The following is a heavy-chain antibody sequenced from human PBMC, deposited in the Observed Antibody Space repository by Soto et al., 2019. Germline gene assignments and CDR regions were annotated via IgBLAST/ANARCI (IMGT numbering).Heavy chain of an antibody. J-gene: IGHJ4*02. D-gene: IGHD3-3*01. Sequence: QVQLVQSGAEVKKPGSSVKVSCKASVGTFSSYAISWVRQAPGQGLEWMGGIIPIFGTANYAQKFQGRVTSTADESTSTADMELSRRRSEDTAVDYCAKKAERSGQDYWGQGTRVNGSS. CDR3: AKKAERSGQDY. CDR2: IIPIFGTA. CDR1: VGTFSSYA. V-gene: IGHV1-69*01.